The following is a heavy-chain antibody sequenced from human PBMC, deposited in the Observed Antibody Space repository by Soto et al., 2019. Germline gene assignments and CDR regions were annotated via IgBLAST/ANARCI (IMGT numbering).Heavy chain of an antibody. CDR2: IYYSGST. D-gene: IGHD2-15*01. V-gene: IGHV4-39*01. CDR3: ARTQAVFIDY. CDR1: GGSISSSSYY. J-gene: IGHJ4*02. Sequence: SETLSLTCTVSGGSISSSSYYWGWFRQPPGKGLEWIGSIYYSGSTYYNPSLKSRVTISVDTSKNQFSLKLSSVTAADTAVYYCARTQAVFIDYWGQGTLVTVSS.